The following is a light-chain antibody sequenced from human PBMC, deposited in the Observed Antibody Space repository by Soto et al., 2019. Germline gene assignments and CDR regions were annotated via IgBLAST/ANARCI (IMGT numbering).Light chain of an antibody. CDR1: QGIGSW. V-gene: IGKV1-12*01. CDR3: QQASGFPRT. J-gene: IGKJ2*01. CDR2: ATS. Sequence: DIQMTQSPSSVSASVGDRVTITCRASQGIGSWLAWYQQKPGKAPKLLIYATSSLQSGVPSRFSGSGSGTDFTLTISSLQAKDVATYYCQQASGFPRTFGQGTKLEIK.